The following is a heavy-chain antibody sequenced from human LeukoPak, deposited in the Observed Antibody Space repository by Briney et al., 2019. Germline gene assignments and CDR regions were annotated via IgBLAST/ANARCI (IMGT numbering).Heavy chain of an antibody. CDR3: AKDLRPDGVDNFDH. CDR1: GFTFSSYS. V-gene: IGHV3-23*01. D-gene: IGHD2-8*01. CDR2: ILASGSPT. J-gene: IGHJ4*02. Sequence: GGSLRLSCAASGFTFSSYSMNWVRRAPGKGLQWVANILASGSPTYYADSVKGRFIISRDNSKNTVYLQMNSLRVEDTAIYYCAKDLRPDGVDNFDHWGQGILVTVSS.